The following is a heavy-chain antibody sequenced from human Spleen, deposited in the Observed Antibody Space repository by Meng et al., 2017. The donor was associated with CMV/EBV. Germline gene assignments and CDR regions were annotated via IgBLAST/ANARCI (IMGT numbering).Heavy chain of an antibody. CDR1: GVSISSNIR. D-gene: IGHD1-26*01. V-gene: IGHV4-4*02. Sequence: QVQLQESGPGLVKPSGXLSLTCXVSGVSISSNIRWTWVRQPPGKGLEWIGDIDDSGSTNYNPSLNSRISISLDKSKNHFSLKVNSVTAADTAVYYCARGKQDAWELLAYWGQGALVTVSS. CDR3: ARGKQDAWELLAY. J-gene: IGHJ4*02. CDR2: IDDSGST.